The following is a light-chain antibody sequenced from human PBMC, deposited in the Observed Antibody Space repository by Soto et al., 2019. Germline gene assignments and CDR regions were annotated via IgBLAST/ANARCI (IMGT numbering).Light chain of an antibody. CDR3: QQYKSYWT. CDR2: DVS. V-gene: IGKV1-5*01. CDR1: QSISSW. Sequence: DIQVTQSPSTLSASVGDRVTITCRASQSISSWLAWYQQKPGKAPKLLIYDVSTLESGVPSRFSGSGSGTEFTLTLRSMQTDDFENHYCQQYKSYWTFGQGTKV. J-gene: IGKJ1*01.